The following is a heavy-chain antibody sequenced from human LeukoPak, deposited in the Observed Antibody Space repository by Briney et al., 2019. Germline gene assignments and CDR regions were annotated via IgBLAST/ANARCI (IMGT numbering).Heavy chain of an antibody. CDR2: IYYSGST. Sequence: PSETLSLTCTVSGGSISSSYYWGWIRQPPGKGLEWIGSIYYSGSTYYNPSLMSRVTISVDTSKNQFSLKLSSVTAADTAVYYCARQVAYYYGSGSYFPYYCDNWGQGTLVTVSS. J-gene: IGHJ4*02. V-gene: IGHV4-39*01. CDR3: ARQVAYYYGSGSYFPYYCDN. D-gene: IGHD3-10*01. CDR1: GGSISSSYY.